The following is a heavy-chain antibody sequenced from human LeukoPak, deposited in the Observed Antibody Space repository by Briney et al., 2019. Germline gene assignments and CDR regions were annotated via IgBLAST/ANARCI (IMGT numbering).Heavy chain of an antibody. CDR3: VRQRGASGTINHFDP. Sequence: GESLKISCKTSGYSFTTYWIGWVRQMPGAGLEWVGAIYPDDSDNRYSPSFQGQVVISADRSTRTAYLQWNTLKTSDTAMYYCVRQRGASGTINHFDPWGQGTRVTVSS. V-gene: IGHV5-51*01. D-gene: IGHD3-10*01. CDR2: IYPDDSDN. CDR1: GYSFTTYW. J-gene: IGHJ5*02.